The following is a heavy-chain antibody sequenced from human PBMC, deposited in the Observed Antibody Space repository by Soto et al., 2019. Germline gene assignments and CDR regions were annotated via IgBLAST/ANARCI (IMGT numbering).Heavy chain of an antibody. Sequence: SVKVSCTASGGTFSSYAFSWVRQAPGQGLEWMGGIIRIFHTTTYAQKFQGRVTITADESTSAAYMELISLRSDDTAVYYCVHRRDGYNSACFDEWGQGTLVTAYS. CDR2: IIRIFHTT. D-gene: IGHD5-12*01. J-gene: IGHJ4*02. CDR3: VHRRDGYNSACFDE. V-gene: IGHV1-69*13. CDR1: GGTFSSYA.